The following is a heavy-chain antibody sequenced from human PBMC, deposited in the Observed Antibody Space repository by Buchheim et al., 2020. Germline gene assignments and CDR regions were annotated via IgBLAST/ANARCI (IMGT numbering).Heavy chain of an antibody. CDR1: GLTLRTYA. J-gene: IGHJ4*02. CDR2: IYGLGDDT. Sequence: EVQLLESGGGLVQAGGSLRLSCAASGLTLRTYAMGWVRQAPGRGLEWVSAIYGLGDDTYYADSVMGRFTISRVGSVNTVYLEMNRLSPEDTAFYYCARYGRSWPLDHWGQGTL. V-gene: IGHV3-23*01. CDR3: ARYGRSWPLDH. D-gene: IGHD6-13*01.